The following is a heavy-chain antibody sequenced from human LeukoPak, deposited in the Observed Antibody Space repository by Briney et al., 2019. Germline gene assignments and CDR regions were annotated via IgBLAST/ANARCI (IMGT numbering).Heavy chain of an antibody. Sequence: ASVKVSCKASGYTFTGYYIHWLRQPPAQGLEWMGCINSKSGGTNNAQKFQDRVILTRDTSINAAYMELSRLRSDDTAVYYCARSMAPSGSLYFQHWGQGNLVTVSS. CDR3: ARSMAPSGSLYFQH. CDR2: INSKSGGT. D-gene: IGHD6-13*01. J-gene: IGHJ1*01. CDR1: GYTFTGYY. V-gene: IGHV1-2*02.